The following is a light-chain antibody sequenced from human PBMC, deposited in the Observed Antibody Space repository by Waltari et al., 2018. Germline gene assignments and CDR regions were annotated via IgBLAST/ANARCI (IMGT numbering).Light chain of an antibody. CDR1: QSVGSN. CDR3: QQYNYWPPWT. V-gene: IGKV3-15*01. Sequence: LMTQSPPTLSVSPGDRATLSCRASQSVGSNVAWYQQRPGQAHRLLISRASARATDFPARFSGSGSGTDFTLTISSVESEDVAVYYCQQYNYWPPWTFGQGTKVEI. CDR2: RAS. J-gene: IGKJ1*01.